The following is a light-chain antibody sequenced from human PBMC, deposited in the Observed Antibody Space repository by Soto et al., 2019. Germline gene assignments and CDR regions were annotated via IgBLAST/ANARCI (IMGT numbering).Light chain of an antibody. V-gene: IGKV1-5*01. J-gene: IGKJ1*01. CDR3: QQYDTYPWT. Sequence: DIQMTQSPSSLSASVGARVPITCRASQSINKYLNWYQQKPGKAPKLLIYDASSLESGVPSRFSGSESGTEFTLTISSLQPDDFATYYCQQYDTYPWTFGQGTKVDIK. CDR2: DAS. CDR1: QSINKY.